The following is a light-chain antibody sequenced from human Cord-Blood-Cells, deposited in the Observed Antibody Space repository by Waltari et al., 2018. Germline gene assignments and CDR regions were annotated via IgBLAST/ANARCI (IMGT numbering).Light chain of an antibody. Sequence: QSALTQPASVSGSPGQSITISCTGTSSDVGGYNYVSWYQQNPGKAPKLMIYDVSNRPSGDSNRCSRSKSGNTASLTSSGLQAEDEADYYCSSYTSSSTWVFGGGTKLTVL. J-gene: IGLJ3*02. CDR1: SSDVGGYNY. CDR2: DVS. V-gene: IGLV2-14*01. CDR3: SSYTSSSTWV.